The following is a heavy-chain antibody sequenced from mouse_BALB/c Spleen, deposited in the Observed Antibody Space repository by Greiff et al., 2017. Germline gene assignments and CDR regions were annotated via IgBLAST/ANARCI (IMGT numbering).Heavy chain of an antibody. J-gene: IGHJ4*01. D-gene: IGHD2-3*01. CDR1: GFTFSSYA. Sequence: EVMLVESGGGLVKPGGSLKLSCAASGFTFSSYAMSWVRQTPGKRLEWIAASRNKANDYTTEYSASVKGRFIVSRDTSQSILYLQMNALRAEDTAIYYCARDADGYYYAMDYWGQGTSVTVSS. V-gene: IGHV7-1*02. CDR3: ARDADGYYYAMDY. CDR2: SRNKANDYTT.